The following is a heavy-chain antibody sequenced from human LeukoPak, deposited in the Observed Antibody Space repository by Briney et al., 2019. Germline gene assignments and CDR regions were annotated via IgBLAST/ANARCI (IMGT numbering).Heavy chain of an antibody. CDR1: GGSISSGGYS. D-gene: IGHD2-2*01. CDR2: LYHSGST. CDR3: ARGDILVPAEIDY. J-gene: IGHJ4*02. Sequence: SQTLSLTCADSGGSISSGGYSWSWIRQPPGKGLEWIGYLYHSGSTYYNPSLKSRVTISVDRSKNQFSLKLSSVTAADTAVYYCARGDILVPAEIDYWGQGTLVTVSS. V-gene: IGHV4-30-2*01.